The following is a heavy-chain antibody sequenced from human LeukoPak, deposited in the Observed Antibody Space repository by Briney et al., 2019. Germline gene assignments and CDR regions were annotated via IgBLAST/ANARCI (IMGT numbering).Heavy chain of an antibody. V-gene: IGHV1-8*01. CDR2: MNPNSGNT. Sequence: ASVKVSCKASGYTFTSYDINWVRQATGQGFEWMGWMNPNSGNTGYAQKFQGRVTMTRNTSISTAYMELSSLRSEDTAVYYCARGHYYGSGSYSNWFDPWGQGTLVTVSS. CDR3: ARGHYYGSGSYSNWFDP. D-gene: IGHD3-10*01. J-gene: IGHJ5*02. CDR1: GYTFTSYD.